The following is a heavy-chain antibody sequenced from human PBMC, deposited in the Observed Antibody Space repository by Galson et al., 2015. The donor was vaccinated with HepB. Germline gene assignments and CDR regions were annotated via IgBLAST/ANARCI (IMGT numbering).Heavy chain of an antibody. CDR2: ISYDGSNK. V-gene: IGHV3-30*04. J-gene: IGHJ6*02. CDR3: AKGPTIKSSSYYYYGMDV. CDR1: GFTFSSYA. D-gene: IGHD4/OR15-4a*01. Sequence: SLRLSCAASGFTFSSYAMHWVRQAPGKGLEWVAVISYDGSNKYYADSVKGRFTISRDNSKNTLYLQMNSLRAEDTAVYYCAKGPTIKSSSYYYYGMDVWGQGTTVTVSS.